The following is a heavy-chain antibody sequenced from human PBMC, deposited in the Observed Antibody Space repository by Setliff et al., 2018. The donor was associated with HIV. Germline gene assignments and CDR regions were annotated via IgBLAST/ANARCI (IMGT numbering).Heavy chain of an antibody. J-gene: IGHJ4*02. V-gene: IGHV4-59*08. CDR1: GGSITSYY. D-gene: IGHD3-9*01. Sequence: LSLTCSVSGGSITSYYWNWIRQSPGKGLEWIGYIFDSGTTKYNPSLQSRVSISIDMAKSLFSLELSSVTAADTAVYYCARLLEGPDYSSDFRYFDWFPDVWGQGTLVTVSS. CDR2: IFDSGTT. CDR3: ARLLEGPDYSSDFRYFDWFPDV.